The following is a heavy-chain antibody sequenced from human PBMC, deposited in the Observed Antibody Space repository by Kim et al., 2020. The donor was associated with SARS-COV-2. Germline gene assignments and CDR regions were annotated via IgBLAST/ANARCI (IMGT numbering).Heavy chain of an antibody. V-gene: IGHV3-15*01. CDR1: GFTFSNAW. J-gene: IGHJ3*02. Sequence: GGSLRLSCAASGFTFSNAWMSWVRQAPGKGLEWVGRIKSKTDGGTTDYAAPVKGRFTISRDDSKNTLYLQMNSLKTEDTAVYYCTTGVYYYDSSGYLNDAFDIWGQGTMVTVSS. CDR2: IKSKTDGGTT. D-gene: IGHD3-22*01. CDR3: TTGVYYYDSSGYLNDAFDI.